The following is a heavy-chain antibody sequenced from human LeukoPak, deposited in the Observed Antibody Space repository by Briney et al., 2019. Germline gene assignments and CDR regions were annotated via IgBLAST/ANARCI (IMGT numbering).Heavy chain of an antibody. Sequence: PGGSLRLSCAASGFTFSSYWMSWVRQAPGKGLEWVANIKQDGSEKYYVDSVKGRFTISRDNAKNSLYLQMNSLRAEDTAVYYCARVLDSFELRFLEWLPKLPYYMDVWGKGTTVTVSS. CDR3: ARVLDSFELRFLEWLPKLPYYMDV. CDR1: GFTFSSYW. J-gene: IGHJ6*03. V-gene: IGHV3-7*01. D-gene: IGHD3-3*01. CDR2: IKQDGSEK.